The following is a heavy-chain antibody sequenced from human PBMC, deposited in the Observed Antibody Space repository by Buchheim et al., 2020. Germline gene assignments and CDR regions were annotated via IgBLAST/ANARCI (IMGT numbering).Heavy chain of an antibody. CDR3: ARDRSFGVVNNFDY. V-gene: IGHV3-48*03. D-gene: IGHD3-3*01. CDR2: ITSGGGTM. CDR1: GFTFSSYE. Sequence: EVRLVESGGDLVQPGGSLRLSCTASGFTFSSYEMNWVRQAPGKGLEWVSYITSGGGTMFYADSVKGRFTISRDNAKNSLDLQMNSLRAEDTAVYYCARDRSFGVVNNFDYWGQGTL. J-gene: IGHJ4*02.